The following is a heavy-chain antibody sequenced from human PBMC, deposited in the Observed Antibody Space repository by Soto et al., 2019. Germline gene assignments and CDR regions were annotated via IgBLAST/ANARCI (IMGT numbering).Heavy chain of an antibody. Sequence: SETLSLTCAVSGGSISSSNWWSWVRQPPGKGLEWIGEIYHSGSTNYNPSLKSRVTISVDKSKNQFSLNLTSVTAADTAVYYCATQGFGVLHGLVDVWGQGTTVTVSS. CDR2: IYHSGST. D-gene: IGHD3-10*01. V-gene: IGHV4-4*02. CDR3: ATQGFGVLHGLVDV. CDR1: GGSISSSNW. J-gene: IGHJ6*02.